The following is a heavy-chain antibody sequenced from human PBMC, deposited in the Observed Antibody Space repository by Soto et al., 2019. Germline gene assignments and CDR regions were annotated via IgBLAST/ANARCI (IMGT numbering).Heavy chain of an antibody. CDR2: INHSGST. CDR1: GGSFSGYY. J-gene: IGHJ6*03. V-gene: IGHV4-34*01. CDR3: ARRVGYYYYYMDV. D-gene: IGHD1-26*01. Sequence: QVQLQQWGAGLLKHSETLSLTCAVYGGSFSGYYWSWIRQPPGKGLEWIGEINHSGSTNYNPSLKRRVTISVDTSKNQFSLKLCSVTAADTAVYYCARRVGYYYYYMDVWGKGTTVTVSS.